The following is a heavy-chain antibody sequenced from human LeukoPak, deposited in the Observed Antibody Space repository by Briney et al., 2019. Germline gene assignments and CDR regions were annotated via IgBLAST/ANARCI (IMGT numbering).Heavy chain of an antibody. V-gene: IGHV1-2*02. CDR2: INPYSGGT. CDR3: ASTENCDY. CDR1: GYTFTAYY. Sequence: ASVKASCKASGYTFTAYYMHWAQQAPGQGLEWVGWINPYSGGTNYAQKFQGRVTMTRDTSISTAYMELSSLRSDDAAVYYCASTENCDYWGQGTLVTVSS. J-gene: IGHJ4*02.